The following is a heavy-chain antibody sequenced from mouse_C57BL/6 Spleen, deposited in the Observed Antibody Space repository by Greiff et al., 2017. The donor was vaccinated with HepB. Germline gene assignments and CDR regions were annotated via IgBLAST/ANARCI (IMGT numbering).Heavy chain of an antibody. V-gene: IGHV1-50*01. CDR2: IDPSDSYT. Sequence: QVQLQQPGAELVKPGASVKLSCKASGYTFTSYWMQWVKQRPGQGLEWIGEIDPSDSYTNYNQKFKGKATLTVDTSSSTAYMQLSSLTSEDSAVYYCARERGQLRLHYYAMDYWGQGTSVTVSS. CDR3: ARERGQLRLHYYAMDY. D-gene: IGHD3-2*02. J-gene: IGHJ4*01. CDR1: GYTFTSYW.